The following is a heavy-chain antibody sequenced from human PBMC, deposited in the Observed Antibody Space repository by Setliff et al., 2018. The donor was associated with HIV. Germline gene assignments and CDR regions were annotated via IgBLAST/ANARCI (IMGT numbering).Heavy chain of an antibody. V-gene: IGHV3-23*01. CDR1: GFKFINYA. CDR3: ARDNLANSYCSSRSCYAFDI. CDR2: ISGSDSST. Sequence: LRLSCAASGFKFINYATSWVRQAPGKGLEWVSAISGSDSSTYYADSVKGRFTISRDNSKNTLYLQMNSLRAEDTAVYFCARDNLANSYCSSRSCYAFDIWGQGTMVTVSS. J-gene: IGHJ3*02. D-gene: IGHD2-2*01.